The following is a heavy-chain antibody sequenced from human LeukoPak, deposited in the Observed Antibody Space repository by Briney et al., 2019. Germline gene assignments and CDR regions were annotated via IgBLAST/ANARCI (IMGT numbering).Heavy chain of an antibody. CDR1: GFTFSSYA. CDR3: AKDNGYCSGGSCLRNTYYFDY. Sequence: GGSLRLSCAASGFTFSSYAMSWVRQAPGKGLEWVSAISGSGGSTYYADSVNGRFTISRDNSKNTLYLQMNSLRAEDTAVYYCAKDNGYCSGGSCLRNTYYFDYWGQGTLVTVSS. V-gene: IGHV3-23*01. D-gene: IGHD2-15*01. J-gene: IGHJ4*02. CDR2: ISGSGGST.